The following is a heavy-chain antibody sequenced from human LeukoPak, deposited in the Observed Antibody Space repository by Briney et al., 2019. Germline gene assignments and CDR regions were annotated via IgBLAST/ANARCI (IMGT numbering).Heavy chain of an antibody. V-gene: IGHV4-59*01. D-gene: IGHD6-13*01. J-gene: IGHJ6*02. CDR1: GGSISSYY. CDR2: IYYSGST. Sequence: SETLSLTCTVSGGSISSYYWSWIRQPPGKGLEWIGYIYYSGSTNYNPSLKSRVTISVDTSKNQFSLKLSSVTAADTAVYYCARSRLAAASPFYYYYGMDVWGQGATVTVSS. CDR3: ARSRLAAASPFYYYYGMDV.